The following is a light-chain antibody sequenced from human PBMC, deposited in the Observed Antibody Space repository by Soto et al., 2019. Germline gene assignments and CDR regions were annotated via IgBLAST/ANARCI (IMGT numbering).Light chain of an antibody. J-gene: IGLJ1*01. CDR2: ENN. V-gene: IGLV1-40*01. Sequence: QSVLTQPPSVSEAPGQRVTISCTGSSSNIGAGYEAHWYQQVPGTAPKLLIYENNNRPSGVHDRFSGSKSGTSASLAITGLHAEDDDDYYCQSYDSSLSGYVFGTGTKLTVL. CDR3: QSYDSSLSGYV. CDR1: SSNIGAGYE.